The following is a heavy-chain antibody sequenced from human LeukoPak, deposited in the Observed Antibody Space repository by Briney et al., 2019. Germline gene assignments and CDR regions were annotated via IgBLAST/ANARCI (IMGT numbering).Heavy chain of an antibody. D-gene: IGHD6-19*01. Sequence: PGGSLRLSCAAPDFTFSRYAMSWVRQAPGKGLEWVSGINSDGSSTSYADSVKGRFTISRDNAKNTLYLQMNSLRAEDTAVYYCARASSGWNYWGQGTLVTVSS. CDR1: DFTFSRYA. J-gene: IGHJ4*02. CDR2: INSDGSST. CDR3: ARASSGWNY. V-gene: IGHV3-74*01.